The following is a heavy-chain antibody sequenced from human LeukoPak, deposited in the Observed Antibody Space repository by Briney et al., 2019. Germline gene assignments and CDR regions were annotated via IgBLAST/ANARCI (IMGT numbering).Heavy chain of an antibody. Sequence: GGSLRLSCAASGFTFSSYWMSWVRQAPGKGLEWVAFIRYDGSNKYYADSVKGRFTISRDNSKNTLYLQMNSLRAEDTAVYYCAKRGRVVVAATTSYHYMDVWGKGTTVTISS. D-gene: IGHD2-15*01. J-gene: IGHJ6*03. CDR2: IRYDGSNK. CDR1: GFTFSSYW. V-gene: IGHV3-30*02. CDR3: AKRGRVVVAATTSYHYMDV.